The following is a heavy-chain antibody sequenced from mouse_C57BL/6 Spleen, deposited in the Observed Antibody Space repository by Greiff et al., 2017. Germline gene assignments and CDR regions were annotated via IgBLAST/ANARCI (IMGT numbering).Heavy chain of an antibody. V-gene: IGHV5-9*01. J-gene: IGHJ2*01. D-gene: IGHD3-3*01. CDR3: ARQAVYYFDY. Sequence: EVMLVESGGGLVKPGGSLKLSCAASGFTFSSYTMSWVRQTPEKRLEWVATISGGGGNTYYPDSVKGRFTISRGNAKNTLYLQMSSLRSEDTALYYCARQAVYYFDYWGQGTTLTVSS. CDR2: ISGGGGNT. CDR1: GFTFSSYT.